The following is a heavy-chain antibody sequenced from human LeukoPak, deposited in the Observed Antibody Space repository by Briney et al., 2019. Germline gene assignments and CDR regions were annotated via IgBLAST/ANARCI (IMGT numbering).Heavy chain of an antibody. CDR3: ATQILIFHYY. Sequence: PSETLSLTCTVSGGSISSSSYYWGWIRQPPGKGLEWIGSIYYSGSTYYNPSLKSRLTISVDTSKNQFSLKLTSLTAADTAVYYCATQILIFHYYWGPGTLVTVSS. CDR1: GGSISSSSYY. CDR2: IYYSGST. J-gene: IGHJ4*02. D-gene: IGHD2-21*01. V-gene: IGHV4-39*01.